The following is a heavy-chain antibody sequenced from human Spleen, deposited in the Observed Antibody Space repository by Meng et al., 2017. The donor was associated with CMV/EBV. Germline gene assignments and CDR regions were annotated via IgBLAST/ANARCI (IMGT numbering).Heavy chain of an antibody. J-gene: IGHJ6*02. CDR3: ARDQCSSTSCYQYYYYGMDV. CDR1: GFTFSNYA. V-gene: IGHV3-30-3*01. D-gene: IGHD2-2*01. CDR2: ISYDGNNE. Sequence: GESLKISCAASGFTFSNYAMYWVRQAPGKGLEGVAVISYDGNNEDYADSVKGRFTISRDNSKNTLYLQMNSLRAEDTAVYYCARDQCSSTSCYQYYYYGMDVWGQGTTVTVSS.